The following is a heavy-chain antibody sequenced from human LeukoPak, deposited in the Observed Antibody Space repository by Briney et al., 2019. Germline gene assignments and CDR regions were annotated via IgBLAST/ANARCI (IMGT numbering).Heavy chain of an antibody. V-gene: IGHV4-61*01. CDR2: IYDNGRT. CDR3: VGATQGSYFDY. J-gene: IGHJ4*02. CDR1: GASVTSNRHY. Sequence: SGTLSLTCTVSGASVTSNRHYWSFIRQTPGKGLEWIGYIYDNGRTNYNPSLKTRVTMSIDTSKNHFSLNLSSVTAADTAVYYCVGATQGSYFDYWGQGTRVTVSS.